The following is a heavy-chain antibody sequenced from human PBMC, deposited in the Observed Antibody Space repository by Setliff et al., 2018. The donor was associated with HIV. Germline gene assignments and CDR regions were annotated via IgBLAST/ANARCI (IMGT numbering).Heavy chain of an antibody. D-gene: IGHD2-8*01. CDR1: GFTFSSYA. CDR3: ARLCLRCKGLIYYYMDV. J-gene: IGHJ6*03. CDR2: ISDDGTNK. V-gene: IGHV3-30*04. Sequence: GESLKISCAASGFTFSSYAIHWVRQAPGKGLEWVAVISDDGTNKYYADSVEGRFTISRDNAKNTLYLQMNSLRAEDTALYHCARLCLRCKGLIYYYMDVWGKGTTVTVS.